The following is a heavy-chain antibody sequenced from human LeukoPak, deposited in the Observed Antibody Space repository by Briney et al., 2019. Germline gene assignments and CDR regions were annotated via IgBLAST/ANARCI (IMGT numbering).Heavy chain of an antibody. CDR3: AREMAHYFDSSGYSF. Sequence: GGSLRLSCAASGFTVSSNYMSWVRQAPGRGLEWVSYISSSSSTIHYAESVKGRFTISRDNAKNSLYLQMNSLRDEGTAVYYCAREMAHYFDSSGYSFWGQGTLVTVSS. V-gene: IGHV3-48*02. CDR2: ISSSSSTI. J-gene: IGHJ4*02. CDR1: GFTVSSNY. D-gene: IGHD3-22*01.